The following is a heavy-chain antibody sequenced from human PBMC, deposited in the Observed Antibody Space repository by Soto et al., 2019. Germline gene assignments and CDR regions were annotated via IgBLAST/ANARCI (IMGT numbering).Heavy chain of an antibody. V-gene: IGHV4-30-4*01. J-gene: IGHJ6*02. CDR1: GGSISSDDYY. CDR3: ARVNPQEQQLRYYYGMDV. Sequence: SETLSLTCTVSGGSISSDDYYWSWIRQPPVKGLEWIGYIYYSGSTYYNPSLKSRVTISVDTSKNQFSLKLSSVTAADTAVYYCARVNPQEQQLRYYYGMDVWGQGTTVTVSS. D-gene: IGHD6-13*01. CDR2: IYYSGST.